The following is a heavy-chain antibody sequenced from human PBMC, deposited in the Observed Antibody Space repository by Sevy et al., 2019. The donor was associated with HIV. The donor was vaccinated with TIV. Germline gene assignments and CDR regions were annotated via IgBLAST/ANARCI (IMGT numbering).Heavy chain of an antibody. D-gene: IGHD3-16*01. V-gene: IGHV3-7*01. CDR2: LKQDGSEK. CDR1: GFTFSSYW. J-gene: IGHJ4*02. CDR3: ARSHNGGFDY. Sequence: GGSLRLSCAASGFTFSSYWMTWVRQAPGKGLEWVGNLKQDGSEKNYVDSVKGRFTISRDNAKNSLYLRMNSLRADDTAVYYCARSHNGGFDYWGQGTLVTVSS.